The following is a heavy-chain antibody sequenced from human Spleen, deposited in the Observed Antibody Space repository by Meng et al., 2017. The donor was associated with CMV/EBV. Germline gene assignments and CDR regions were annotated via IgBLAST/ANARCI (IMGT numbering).Heavy chain of an antibody. CDR3: AREGYCSSTSCYTGMDV. Sequence: SETLSLTCVVSGGSISGTSYYWGWIRQSPGEGLEWIGSIHYGGSAYYNPSLRSRVSVSVDPSKNQFSLKLSSVTAADMAVYYCAREGYCSSTSCYTGMDVWGQGTTVTVSS. J-gene: IGHJ6*02. CDR1: GGSISGTSYY. CDR2: IHYGGSA. V-gene: IGHV4-39*07. D-gene: IGHD2-2*02.